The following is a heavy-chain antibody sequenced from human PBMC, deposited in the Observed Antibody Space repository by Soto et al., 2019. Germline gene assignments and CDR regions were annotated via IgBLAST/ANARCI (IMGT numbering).Heavy chain of an antibody. J-gene: IGHJ6*02. CDR2: IYYSGST. D-gene: IGHD3-22*01. CDR1: GGSISSGGYY. Sequence: SETLSLTCTVSGGSISSGGYYWSWIRQHPGKGLEWSGYIYYSGSTYYNPSLKSRVTISVDTSKTQFSLKLSSVTAADTAVYYCAREGTMMNYYYGMDVWGQGTTVTVSS. CDR3: AREGTMMNYYYGMDV. V-gene: IGHV4-31*03.